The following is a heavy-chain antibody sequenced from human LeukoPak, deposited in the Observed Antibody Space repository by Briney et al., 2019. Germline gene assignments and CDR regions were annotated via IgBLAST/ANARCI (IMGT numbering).Heavy chain of an antibody. V-gene: IGHV4-34*01. J-gene: IGHJ5*02. D-gene: IGHD6-13*01. CDR3: ARGNFYIAAAGTRWFDP. CDR2: INHSGST. Sequence: PSETLSLTCAVYGGSFSGYYWSWIRQPPGKGLEWIGEINHSGSTNYNPSLKSRVTISVDTSKNQFSLKLSSVTAADTAEYYCARGNFYIAAAGTRWFDPWGQGTLVTVSS. CDR1: GGSFSGYY.